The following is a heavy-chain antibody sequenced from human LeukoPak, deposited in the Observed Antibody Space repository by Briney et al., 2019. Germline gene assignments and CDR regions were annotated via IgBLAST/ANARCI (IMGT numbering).Heavy chain of an antibody. D-gene: IGHD3-22*01. Sequence: EASVKVSCKASGYTFTGYYMHWVRQAPGQGLEWMGWINPNSGGTNYAQKFQGRVTMTRDTSSSTAYMELSRLRSDDTAVYYCARGVSYYDSSGYYYEFDYWGQGTLVTVSS. J-gene: IGHJ4*02. V-gene: IGHV1-2*02. CDR2: INPNSGGT. CDR3: ARGVSYYDSSGYYYEFDY. CDR1: GYTFTGYY.